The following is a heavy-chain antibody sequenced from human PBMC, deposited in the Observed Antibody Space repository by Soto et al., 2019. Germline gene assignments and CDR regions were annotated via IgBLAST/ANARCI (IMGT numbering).Heavy chain of an antibody. CDR3: ARPYYDSSGYYLWYFDY. CDR2: IIPNFDTP. V-gene: IGHV1-69*06. Sequence: QVQLVQSGAEVKKPGSSVKLSCKASGDSFNTFAVTRVRQAPGQGLEWMGGIIPNFDTPNYAQKFQGRVTIIADKSTSTPYMELSSLRSEDTAVYYCARPYYDSSGYYLWYFDYWGQGTLVTVSS. J-gene: IGHJ4*02. CDR1: GDSFNTFA. D-gene: IGHD3-22*01.